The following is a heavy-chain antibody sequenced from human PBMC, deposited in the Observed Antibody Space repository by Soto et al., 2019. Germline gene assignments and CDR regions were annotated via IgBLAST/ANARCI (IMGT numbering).Heavy chain of an antibody. V-gene: IGHV5-10-1*01. CDR2: IDPSDSQT. CDR3: ARQIYDSDSGPNFQYYFDS. CDR1: GYSFAGYW. D-gene: IGHD3-22*01. Sequence: GESLKISCKGSGYSFAGYWITWVRQKPGKGLEWMGRIDPSDSQTYYSPSFRGHVTISVTKSITTVFLQWSSLRASDTAMYYCARQIYDSDSGPNFQYYFDSWGQGTLVTVSS. J-gene: IGHJ4*02.